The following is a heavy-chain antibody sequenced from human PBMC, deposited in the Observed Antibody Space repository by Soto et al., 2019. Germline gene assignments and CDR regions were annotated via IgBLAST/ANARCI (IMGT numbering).Heavy chain of an antibody. Sequence: PGGSLRLSCAASGFTFSNAWMSWVRQAPGKGLEWVGRIKSKTDGVTTDYAAPVKGRFTISRDDSKNTLYLQMNSLKTEDTAVYYCTTDKISRGVYSGSSQVYWGQGTLVTVSS. CDR2: IKSKTDGVTT. CDR1: GFTFSNAW. D-gene: IGHD1-26*01. CDR3: TTDKISRGVYSGSSQVY. V-gene: IGHV3-15*01. J-gene: IGHJ4*02.